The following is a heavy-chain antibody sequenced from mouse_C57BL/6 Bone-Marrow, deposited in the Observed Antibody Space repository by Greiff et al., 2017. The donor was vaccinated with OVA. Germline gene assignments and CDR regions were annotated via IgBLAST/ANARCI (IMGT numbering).Heavy chain of an antibody. CDR1: GYTFTDYY. CDR3: ARGWAFDY. J-gene: IGHJ2*01. D-gene: IGHD3-3*01. CDR2: INPYNGGT. V-gene: IGHV1-19*01. Sequence: EVKLQESGPVLVKPGASVKMSCKASGYTFTDYYMNWVKQSHGKSLEWIGVINPYNGGTSYNQKFKGKATLTVDKSSSTAYMELNSLTSEDSAVYYCARGWAFDYWGKGTTLTVSS.